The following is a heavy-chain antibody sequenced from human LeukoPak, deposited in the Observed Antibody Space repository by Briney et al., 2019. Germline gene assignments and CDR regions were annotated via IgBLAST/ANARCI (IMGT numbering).Heavy chain of an antibody. Sequence: PGGSLRLSCAASGFTFSSYWMSWVRQAPGKGLEWVANIKQDGSEKYYVDSVKGRFTISRDNAKNSLYLQMNSLRAEDTAVYYCARDKREGATFLAYWGQGTLVTVSS. CDR2: IKQDGSEK. CDR1: GFTFSSYW. D-gene: IGHD1-26*01. V-gene: IGHV3-7*01. CDR3: ARDKREGATFLAY. J-gene: IGHJ4*02.